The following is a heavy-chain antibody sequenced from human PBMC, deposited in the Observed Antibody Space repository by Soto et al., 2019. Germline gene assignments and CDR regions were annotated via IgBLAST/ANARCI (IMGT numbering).Heavy chain of an antibody. Sequence: QVPLVQSGAEVKKPGASVKVSCKASGYTVTSYGISWVRQAPGQGLEWMGWISAYNGNTNYAQKLQGRVTMTTDTAKRTASMELRSLRSDDTAVYYCARDSPTSSQYYLDYWGQGTLVTVSS. J-gene: IGHJ4*02. CDR3: ARDSPTSSQYYLDY. CDR2: ISAYNGNT. V-gene: IGHV1-18*01. D-gene: IGHD2-2*01. CDR1: GYTVTSYG.